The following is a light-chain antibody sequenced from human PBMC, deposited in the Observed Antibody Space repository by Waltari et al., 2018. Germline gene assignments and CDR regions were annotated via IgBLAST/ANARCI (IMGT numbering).Light chain of an antibody. J-gene: IGLJ3*02. CDR1: SGYSSNV. CDR2: VNSDGSH. CDR3: QTGGHGTWV. V-gene: IGLV4-69*01. Sequence: LVLTQSPSASASLGASVKLTCTLRSGYSSNVIAWLQQRPGKGPRYLMKVNSDGSHRKGDDIPDRFAASKSGTECQLTISSLQSEDEADYFCQTGGHGTWVFGGGTKLTVL.